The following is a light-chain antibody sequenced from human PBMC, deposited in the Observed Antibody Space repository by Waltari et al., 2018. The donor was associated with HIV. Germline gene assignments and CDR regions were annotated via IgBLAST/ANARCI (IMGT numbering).Light chain of an antibody. V-gene: IGLV2-14*01. CDR2: EVS. Sequence: QSALTQPASVSGSPGQSITISCTGTSSDVGGYNYVSWYQQHPGKAPHLMIYEVSKRPSGVSKRFSGSKSGNTASLTISGLQAEDEADYYCSSYTSSSTLVVFGGGTKLTVL. J-gene: IGLJ2*01. CDR3: SSYTSSSTLVV. CDR1: SSDVGGYNY.